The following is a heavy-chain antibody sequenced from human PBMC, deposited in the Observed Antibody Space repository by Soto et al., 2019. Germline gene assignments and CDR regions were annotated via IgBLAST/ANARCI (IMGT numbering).Heavy chain of an antibody. D-gene: IGHD3-3*01. CDR3: ATITASAVPGDY. CDR1: GFTFSSYW. CDR2: INSDGSST. Sequence: GGSLRLSCAASGFTFSSYWMHWVRQAPGKGLVWVSRINSDGSSTSYADSVKGRFTISRDNAKNTLYLQMNSLRAEDTAVYYCATITASAVPGDYWGQGTLVTVSS. J-gene: IGHJ4*02. V-gene: IGHV3-74*01.